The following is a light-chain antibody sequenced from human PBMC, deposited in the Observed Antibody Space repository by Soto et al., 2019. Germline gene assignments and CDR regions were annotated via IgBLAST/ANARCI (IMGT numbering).Light chain of an antibody. J-gene: IGLJ1*01. V-gene: IGLV1-47*02. CDR2: SNN. CDR3: ATWDDSLSGHYV. CDR1: SSNIGSNY. Sequence: QSVLTQPPSASGTPGQRVTISCSGSSSNIGSNYVCWYQHLPGTAPKFLIYSNNQRPSGVPDRFSGSKSGTSASLAISGLRSEDEAGYYCATWDDSLSGHYVFGTGTQLTVL.